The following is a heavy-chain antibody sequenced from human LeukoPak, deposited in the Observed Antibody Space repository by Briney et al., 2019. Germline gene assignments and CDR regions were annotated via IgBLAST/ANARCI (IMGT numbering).Heavy chain of an antibody. CDR1: GFTVSSNY. CDR2: ISSGGSA. J-gene: IGHJ4*02. Sequence: AGGSLRLSCAASGFTVSSNYMSWVRQAPGKGLEWVSVISSGGSAFYADSVKGRFTISRDNSNNTLYLQMNSLRAEDTAVYYCARGSYYDSSGYGYWGQGTLVTVSS. V-gene: IGHV3-66*01. D-gene: IGHD3-22*01. CDR3: ARGSYYDSSGYGY.